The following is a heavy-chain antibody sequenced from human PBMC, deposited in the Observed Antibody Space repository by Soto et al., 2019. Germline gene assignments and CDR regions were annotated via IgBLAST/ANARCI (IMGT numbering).Heavy chain of an antibody. CDR2: VNSDSGGT. D-gene: IGHD2-15*01. V-gene: IGHV1-2*02. J-gene: IGHJ3*02. CDR3: TRDLVGYDAFDI. Sequence: QVQLEQSGAEVKKPGVSVKVSFKASGYTFSDYYIHWVRQAPGQGLEWMGRVNSDSGGTTYAQKFHGRVTMTRDTSISTVYMELSRLTSNDTAVYYCTRDLVGYDAFDIWGQGTLVAVSP. CDR1: GYTFSDYY.